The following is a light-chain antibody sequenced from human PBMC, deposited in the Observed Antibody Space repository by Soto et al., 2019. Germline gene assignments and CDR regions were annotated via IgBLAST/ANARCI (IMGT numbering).Light chain of an antibody. V-gene: IGKV3-11*01. J-gene: IGKJ2*01. CDR1: QSIAIS. CDR2: DAS. CDR3: QQRSNWPLYT. Sequence: EIALTQSPAALSLSPGERATLSCRASQSIAISLAWFQQKPGQPPRLLIYDASNRATGIPARFSGSGSGIDFTLTINSLEPEDFAVYYCQQRSNWPLYTFGQGTKVDI.